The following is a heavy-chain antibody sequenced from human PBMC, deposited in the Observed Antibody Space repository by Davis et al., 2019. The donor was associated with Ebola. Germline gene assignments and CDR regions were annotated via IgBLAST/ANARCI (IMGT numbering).Heavy chain of an antibody. V-gene: IGHV3-23*01. CDR2: ISGSGGST. J-gene: IGHJ6*02. CDR3: ARWDILTGYYDYYYYGMDV. CDR1: GFTFSSYA. D-gene: IGHD3-9*01. Sequence: GGSLRLSCAASGFTFSSYAMSWVRQAPGKGLEWVSAISGSGGSTYYADSVKGRFTISRDNAKNSLYLQMNSLRAEDTALYYCARWDILTGYYDYYYYGMDVWGQGTTVTVSS.